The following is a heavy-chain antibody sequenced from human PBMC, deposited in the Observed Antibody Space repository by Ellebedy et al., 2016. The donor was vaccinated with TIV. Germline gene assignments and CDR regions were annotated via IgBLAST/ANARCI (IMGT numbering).Heavy chain of an antibody. Sequence: SETLSLXXTVSGDSISSSSDYWVWIRQPPGKGLEWIGTISNRDRTDYNPSLKSRVFILVDASKNQFFLKLTSVTAADTAVYYCATFNQYYTYLGVWGKGTTATVSS. V-gene: IGHV4-39*01. CDR1: GDSISSSSDY. CDR3: ATFNQYYTYLGV. D-gene: IGHD1-14*01. CDR2: ISNRDRT. J-gene: IGHJ6*03.